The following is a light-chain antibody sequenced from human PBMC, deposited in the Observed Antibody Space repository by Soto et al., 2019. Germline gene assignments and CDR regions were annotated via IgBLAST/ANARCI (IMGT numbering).Light chain of an antibody. CDR2: AAS. Sequence: DIQMTQSPSTLSGSVGDRVTITCRASQSVMSWFQLKPGKAPQPLIYAASSLQTGVPSRFSGSGSGTDFTLVISSLQPEDFATYYCQQSYNRPLTFGGGTKV. V-gene: IGKV1-39*01. CDR3: QQSYNRPLT. CDR1: QSVM. J-gene: IGKJ4*01.